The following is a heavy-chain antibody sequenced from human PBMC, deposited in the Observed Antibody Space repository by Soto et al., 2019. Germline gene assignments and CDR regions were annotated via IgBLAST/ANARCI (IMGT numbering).Heavy chain of an antibody. J-gene: IGHJ6*02. CDR1: GFTFSSYS. V-gene: IGHV3-48*02. Sequence: RLSCAASGFTFSSYSMNWVRQAPGKGLEWVSYISSSSSTIYYADSVKGRFSISRDNAKNSLYLQMNSLRDEDTAVYYCARLYDYVWGSYRYPHRDYYYYGMDVWGQGTTVTVSS. D-gene: IGHD3-16*02. CDR3: ARLYDYVWGSYRYPHRDYYYYGMDV. CDR2: ISSSSSTI.